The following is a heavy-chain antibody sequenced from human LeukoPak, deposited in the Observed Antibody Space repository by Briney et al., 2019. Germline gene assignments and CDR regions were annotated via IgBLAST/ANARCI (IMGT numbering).Heavy chain of an antibody. CDR1: GYSITSGYD. Sequence: SETLSLTCTVSGYSITSGYDWGWLRQPPGTGLEWIGHIYHSGVTYHNTSLKSRVIISVDTSKNQISLMLSSVTAADTAVYYCAKDSVFNPMDVWGEGTTVTVSS. CDR3: AKDSVFNPMDV. V-gene: IGHV4-38-2*02. CDR2: IYHSGVT. J-gene: IGHJ6*03. D-gene: IGHD2-15*01.